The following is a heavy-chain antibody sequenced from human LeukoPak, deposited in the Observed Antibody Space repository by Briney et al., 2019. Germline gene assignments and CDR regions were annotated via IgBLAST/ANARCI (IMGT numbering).Heavy chain of an antibody. J-gene: IGHJ4*02. Sequence: GGSLRLSCAASGFTFSSYIMNWVRQAPGKGLDWVSSISSSSSYIYYADSVKGRFTISRDNSKNTLYLQMNSLRAEDTAVYYVARDRRYCSGDSCYSGVDYWGQGTLVTVSS. D-gene: IGHD2-15*01. CDR1: GFTFSSYI. CDR3: ARDRRYCSGDSCYSGVDY. V-gene: IGHV3-21*04. CDR2: ISSSSSYI.